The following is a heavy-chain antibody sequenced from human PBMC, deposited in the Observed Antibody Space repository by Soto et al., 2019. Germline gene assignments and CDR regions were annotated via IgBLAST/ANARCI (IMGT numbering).Heavy chain of an antibody. CDR1: GFNFNDYG. V-gene: IGHV3-9*01. J-gene: IGHJ4*02. CDR3: TKDRRRNGDCGPRYFDY. Sequence: EVQLVESGGGLVQPGRSLRLSCAASGFNFNDYGMHWVRQVPGKGLEWVSGISWTSGPIGYSDSVKGRFTISRDNTKNSLYMKMNSLRAEDTDLYYCTKDRRRNGDCGPRYFDYWGQGTMVTVSS. CDR2: ISWTSGPI. D-gene: IGHD2-21*02.